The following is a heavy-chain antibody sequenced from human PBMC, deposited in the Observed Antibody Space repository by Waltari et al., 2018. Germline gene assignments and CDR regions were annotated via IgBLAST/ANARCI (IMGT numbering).Heavy chain of an antibody. V-gene: IGHV1-69*12. CDR1: GGTFSSYA. CDR3: ARGNRGNIVATIGALDY. J-gene: IGHJ4*02. CDR2: NSPIFGTA. D-gene: IGHD5-12*01. Sequence: QVQLVQSGAEVKKPGSSVKVSCKASGGTFSSYAISWVRQAPGQGLEWMGGNSPIFGTANYAQKFKGRVTITADESTSTAYMELSSLRSEDTAVYYCARGNRGNIVATIGALDYWGQGTLVTVSS.